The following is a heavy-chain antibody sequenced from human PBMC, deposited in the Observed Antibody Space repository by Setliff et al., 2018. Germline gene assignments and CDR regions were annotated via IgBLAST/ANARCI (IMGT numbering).Heavy chain of an antibody. CDR1: GYTFTNYG. D-gene: IGHD2-21*02. J-gene: IGHJ4*02. CDR3: SRLVRFCTAVACQRLSGEEV. CDR2: INNYNMNT. V-gene: IGHV1-18*01. Sequence: GASVKVSCKASGYTFTNYGINWVRQAPGQGLEWMGWINNYNMNTNYPQKFLGRVTMTTDTSTGTAYLEVTGLRPDDTAVYFCSRLVRFCTAVACQRLSGEEVWGQGTLVTVSS.